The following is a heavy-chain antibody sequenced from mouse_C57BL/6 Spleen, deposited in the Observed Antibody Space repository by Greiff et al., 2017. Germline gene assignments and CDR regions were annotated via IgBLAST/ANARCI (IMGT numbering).Heavy chain of an antibody. CDR2: IRPNSGST. D-gene: IGHD1-1*01. CDR1: GFTFTSYW. J-gene: IGHJ1*03. CDR3: VYYYGASYWYFDV. Sequence: QVQLLQPGAELVKPGASLKFSCKASGFTFTSYWMPWVRQRPGQGLEWIGMIRPNSGSTNYNDKFTSKATLTVDNSTSTDYLQLSSLTSENSAVYYCVYYYGASYWYFDVWGTGTTVTVSS. V-gene: IGHV1-64*01.